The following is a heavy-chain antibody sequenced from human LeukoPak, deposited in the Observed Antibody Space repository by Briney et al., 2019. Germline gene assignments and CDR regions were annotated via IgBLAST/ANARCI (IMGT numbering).Heavy chain of an antibody. CDR1: GYTFTSYG. Sequence: ASVKVSCKASGYTFTSYGISWVRQAPGQGLEWMGWINPNSGGTNYAQKFQGWVTMTRDTSISTAYMELSRLRSDDTAVYYCARARRGTTVIFVGAGIGGMDVWGQGTTVTVSS. CDR3: ARARRGTTVIFVGAGIGGMDV. CDR2: INPNSGGT. J-gene: IGHJ6*02. V-gene: IGHV1-2*04. D-gene: IGHD4-17*01.